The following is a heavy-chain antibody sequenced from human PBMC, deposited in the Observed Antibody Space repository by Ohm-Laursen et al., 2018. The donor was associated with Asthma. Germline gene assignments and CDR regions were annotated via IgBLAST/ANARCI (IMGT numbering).Heavy chain of an antibody. CDR3: ARKAGSCIVSTCYSLDF. CDR1: GYTFTSYD. J-gene: IGHJ4*02. CDR2: LNSVFGTS. D-gene: IGHD2-15*01. Sequence: SVKVSCKASGYTFTSYDINWVRQAPGQGLEWLGGLNSVFGTSTYAQKFHDRFTITADEYTSTVNMTLSSLTSEDTAVYYCARKAGSCIVSTCYSLDFWGQGTLVTVSS. V-gene: IGHV1-69*13.